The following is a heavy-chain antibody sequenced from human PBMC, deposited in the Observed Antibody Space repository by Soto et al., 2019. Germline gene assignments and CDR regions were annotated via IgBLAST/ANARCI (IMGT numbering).Heavy chain of an antibody. CDR1: GGSISSYY. CDR2: IYYSGST. J-gene: IGHJ4*02. V-gene: IGHV4-59*01. Sequence: SETLSLTCTVSGGSISSYYWSWIRQPPGKGLEWIGYIYYSGSTNYNPSLKSRVTISVDTSKNQFSLKLSSVTAADTAVYYCARDNGDGLSNYWGQGTLVTVSS. CDR3: ARDNGDGLSNY.